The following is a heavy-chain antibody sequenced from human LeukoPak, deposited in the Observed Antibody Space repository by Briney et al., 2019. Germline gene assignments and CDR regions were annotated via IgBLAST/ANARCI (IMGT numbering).Heavy chain of an antibody. CDR1: GFTFSSYA. V-gene: IGHV3-23*01. D-gene: IGHD2-2*02. J-gene: IGHJ2*01. CDR2: ISGSGGST. Sequence: GGSLRLSCAASGFTFSSYAMSWVRQAPGKGLEWVSAISGSGGSTYYADSVKGRFTISRDNSKNTLYLQMNSLRAEGTAVYYCAKRLPIPTSYWYFDLWGRGTLVTVSS. CDR3: AKRLPIPTSYWYFDL.